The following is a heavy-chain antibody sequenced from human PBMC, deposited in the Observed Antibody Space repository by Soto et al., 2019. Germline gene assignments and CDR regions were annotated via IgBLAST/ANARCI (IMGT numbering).Heavy chain of an antibody. Sequence: EVQLLESGGGLVQPGGSLRLSCAASGFTFSRYAMSWVRQAPGKGLEWVSAISNSDGSTHYTDSAKGRFTISRDNSKNTLYLHLNSLRGEDTAVYYCSKVGLRGGGENHGMDVWGQGTTVTVSS. J-gene: IGHJ6*02. CDR1: GFTFSRYA. D-gene: IGHD3-16*01. CDR2: ISNSDGST. CDR3: SKVGLRGGGENHGMDV. V-gene: IGHV3-23*01.